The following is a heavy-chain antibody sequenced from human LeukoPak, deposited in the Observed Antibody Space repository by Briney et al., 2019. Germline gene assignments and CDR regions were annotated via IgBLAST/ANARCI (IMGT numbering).Heavy chain of an antibody. CDR1: GYTFTSYG. Sequence: ASVKVSCKASGYTFTSYGISWVRQAPGQGLEWMGWINPDSGDTRYAQKFQDRVTLTRDRSISTAYMELSRLRSDDTAVYYCARAATFQIVGATGYWGQGTLVIVSS. D-gene: IGHD1-26*01. J-gene: IGHJ4*02. V-gene: IGHV1-2*02. CDR2: INPDSGDT. CDR3: ARAATFQIVGATGY.